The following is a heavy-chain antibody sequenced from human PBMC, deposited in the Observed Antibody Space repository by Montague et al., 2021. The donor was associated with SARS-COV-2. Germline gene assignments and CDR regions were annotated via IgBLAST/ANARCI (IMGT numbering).Heavy chain of an antibody. Sequence: SLRLSCAASGFTFSSSEMNWVRQAPGKGLEWVSYISSSGRTIYYADSVKGRFTISRDNAKNSLYLQMNSLRAEDTAVYYCARSYYYDSSGYYPDAFVIWGQGTMVTVSS. CDR2: ISSSGRTI. D-gene: IGHD3-22*01. CDR3: ARSYYYDSSGYYPDAFVI. V-gene: IGHV3-48*03. CDR1: GFTFSSSE. J-gene: IGHJ3*02.